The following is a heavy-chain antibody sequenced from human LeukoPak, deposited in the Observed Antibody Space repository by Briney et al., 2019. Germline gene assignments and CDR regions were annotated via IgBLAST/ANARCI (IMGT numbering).Heavy chain of an antibody. D-gene: IGHD2-2*01. CDR2: ITWNSDTI. CDR1: GFTFGDYV. CDR3: ARALVVVPAAMRY. V-gene: IGHV3-9*01. J-gene: IGHJ4*02. Sequence: GGSLRLSCAASGFTFGDYVMHWVRQAPGKGLEWVSGITWNSDTIAYADSVKGRFTISRDNAKNTLYLQMNSLRAEDTAVYYCARALVVVPAAMRYWGQGTLVTVSS.